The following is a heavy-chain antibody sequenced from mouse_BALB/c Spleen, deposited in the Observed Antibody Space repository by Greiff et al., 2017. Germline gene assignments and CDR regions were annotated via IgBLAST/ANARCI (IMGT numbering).Heavy chain of an antibody. Sequence: EVKLLESGPGLVKPSQSLSLTCSVTGYSITSGYYWNWIRQFPGNKLEWMGYISYDGSNNYNPSLKNRISITRDTSKNQFFLKLNSVTTEDTATYYCARDRSGYFDVWGAGTTVTVSS. CDR2: ISYDGSN. CDR1: GYSITSGYY. CDR3: ARDRSGYFDV. J-gene: IGHJ1*01. V-gene: IGHV3-6*02.